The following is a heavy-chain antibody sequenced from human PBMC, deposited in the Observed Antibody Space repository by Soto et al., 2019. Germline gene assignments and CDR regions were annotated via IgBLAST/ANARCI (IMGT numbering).Heavy chain of an antibody. CDR2: FSGSGGST. V-gene: IGHV3-23*01. Sequence: EVQLLESGGDLVQPGGSLRVSCAASGFTFSSYAMSWVRQAPGKGLEWVSAFSGSGGSTYYADSVRGRFTIPRDNSKSTLYLQMNNLRAEDTAIYYCAKYSRVVPSALNWYFDLWGRGTLVTVSS. CDR3: AKYSRVVPSALNWYFDL. CDR1: GFTFSSYA. J-gene: IGHJ2*01. D-gene: IGHD2-2*01.